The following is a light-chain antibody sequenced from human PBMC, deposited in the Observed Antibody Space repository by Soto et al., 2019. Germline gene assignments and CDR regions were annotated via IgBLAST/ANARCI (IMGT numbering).Light chain of an antibody. CDR1: SSDVGGYNY. V-gene: IGLV2-14*01. Sequence: QAVRTQPASVSGSPGQSITISCTGNSSDVGGYNYVSWYQQHPGKAPKFMIYDVSNRPSGVSNRFSGSKSGNTASLTISGLQAEDDADYYCSSYTTSNTRQIVFGTGTKVTVL. J-gene: IGLJ1*01. CDR2: DVS. CDR3: SSYTTSNTRQIV.